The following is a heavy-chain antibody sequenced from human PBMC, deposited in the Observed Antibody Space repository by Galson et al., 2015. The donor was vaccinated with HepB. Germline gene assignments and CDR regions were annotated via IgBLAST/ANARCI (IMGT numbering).Heavy chain of an antibody. CDR1: GFTFSSYG. V-gene: IGHV3-30*18. CDR2: ISYDGSNK. CDR3: AKVEFGLRFLEWLSYYYYGMDV. D-gene: IGHD3-3*01. Sequence: SLRLSCAASGFTFSSYGMHWVRQAPGKGLEWVAVISYDGSNKYYADSVKGRFTISRDNSKNTLYLQMNSLRAEDTAVYYCAKVEFGLRFLEWLSYYYYGMDVWGQGTTVTVSS. J-gene: IGHJ6*02.